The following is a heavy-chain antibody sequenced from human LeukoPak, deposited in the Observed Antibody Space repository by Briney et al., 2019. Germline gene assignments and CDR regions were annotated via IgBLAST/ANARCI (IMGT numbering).Heavy chain of an antibody. CDR2: ISSNGGST. V-gene: IGHV3-64*01. Sequence: GGSLRLSCAASGFTFSSYAMHWVRQAPGKGLEYVSAISSNGGSTYYANSVKGRFTISRDNPKNTLYLQMGSLRAEDMAVYYCARDQEYYDFWSGYPSPLDYWGQGTLVTVSS. CDR1: GFTFSSYA. J-gene: IGHJ4*02. D-gene: IGHD3-3*01. CDR3: ARDQEYYDFWSGYPSPLDY.